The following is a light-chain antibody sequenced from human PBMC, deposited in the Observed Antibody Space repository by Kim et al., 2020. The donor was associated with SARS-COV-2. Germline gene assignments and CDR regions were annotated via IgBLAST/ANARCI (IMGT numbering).Light chain of an antibody. V-gene: IGLV3-1*01. CDR1: KLGDRY. Sequence: SYELTQPPSVSVFPGQTATITCSGDKLGDRYAFWYQQKPGQSPVLVIYEDTKRPSGVPERFSGSNSGNTATLTISGTQTTDEADYYCQAWDTTVVFGGGTQLTV. CDR2: EDT. CDR3: QAWDTTVV. J-gene: IGLJ2*01.